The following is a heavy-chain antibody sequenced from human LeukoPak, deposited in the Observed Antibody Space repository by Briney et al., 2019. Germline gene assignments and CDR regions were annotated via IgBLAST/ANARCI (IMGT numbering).Heavy chain of an antibody. CDR2: ISNSGNTI. CDR1: EFIFSDYY. J-gene: IGHJ6*03. CDR3: ARERCTSASCPHGMRFYYMDV. Sequence: GGSLRLSCAASEFIFSDYYMAWIRQAPGKGLEWVSYISNSGNTIHYADSVRGRFTISRDNAKSSLFLQMNSLRAEDTAVYFCARERCTSASCPHGMRFYYMDVWGKGTTVTVSS. V-gene: IGHV3-11*01. D-gene: IGHD2-2*01.